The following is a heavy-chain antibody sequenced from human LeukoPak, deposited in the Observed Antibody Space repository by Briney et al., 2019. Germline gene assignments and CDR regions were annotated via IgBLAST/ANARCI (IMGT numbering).Heavy chain of an antibody. CDR1: GYTFTSYG. CDR2: ISAYNGNT. V-gene: IGHV1-18*01. CDR3: ARDHYYDSSGSSDY. Sequence: ASVKVSCKASGYTFTSYGISWVRQAPGQGLEWMGWISAYNGNTNYAQKLQGRVTMTTDTSTSTAYMELRSLRSDDTAVYYCARDHYYDSSGSSDYWGQGTLVTVSS. J-gene: IGHJ4*02. D-gene: IGHD3-22*01.